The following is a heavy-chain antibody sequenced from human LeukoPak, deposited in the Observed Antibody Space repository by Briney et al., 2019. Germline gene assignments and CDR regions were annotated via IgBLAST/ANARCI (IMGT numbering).Heavy chain of an antibody. J-gene: IGHJ6*03. D-gene: IGHD3-22*01. CDR2: IIPIFDTA. CDR1: GGTFSTYA. Sequence: SVKVSCKASGGTFSTYAISWVRQAPGQGLEWMGGIIPIFDTANYAQKFQGRVTITADKSTSTAYMELSSLRSEDTAVYYCARAGGVVVIEDYYYYMDVWGKGTTVTVSS. V-gene: IGHV1-69*06. CDR3: ARAGGVVVIEDYYYYMDV.